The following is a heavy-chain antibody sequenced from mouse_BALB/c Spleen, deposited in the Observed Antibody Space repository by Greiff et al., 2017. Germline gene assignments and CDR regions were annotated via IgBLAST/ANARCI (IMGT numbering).Heavy chain of an antibody. J-gene: IGHJ3*01. CDR1: GFSLTSYG. CDR2: IWSGGST. D-gene: IGHD1-1*01. CDR3: ARNSAVVAPLD. V-gene: IGHV2-4-1*01. Sequence: VKLQESGPGLVQPSQSLSITCTVSGFSLTSYGVHWVRQSPGKGLEWLGVIWSGGSTDYNAAFISRLSISKDNSKSQVFFKMNSLQADDTAIYYCARNSAVVAPLDWGQGTLVTVSA.